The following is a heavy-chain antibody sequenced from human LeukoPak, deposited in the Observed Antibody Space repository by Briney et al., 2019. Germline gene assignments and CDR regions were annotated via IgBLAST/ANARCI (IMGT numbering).Heavy chain of an antibody. Sequence: GGSLTLAWAAAGFTFSSYEMSWVSHQPGDWRGWGIYISSSGNNISYADCVKARFTISRDNANTSLYMQMNSLRAEDTAVYYCARRRFPYGEFDYWGQGTLVAVSS. CDR3: ARRRFPYGEFDY. CDR1: GFTFSSYE. V-gene: IGHV3-48*03. D-gene: IGHD4-17*01. J-gene: IGHJ4*02. CDR2: ISSSGNNI.